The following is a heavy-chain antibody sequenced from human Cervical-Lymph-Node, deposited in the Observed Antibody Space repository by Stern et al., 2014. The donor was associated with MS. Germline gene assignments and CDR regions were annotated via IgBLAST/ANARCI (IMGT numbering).Heavy chain of an antibody. CDR1: GFTFSNYG. D-gene: IGHD1-1*01. CDR3: AKVPRGSNWVYFYNGMDV. V-gene: IGHV3-30*18. Sequence: QMQLVESGGGVVPPGMSLTLSCAASGFTFSNYGMHWVRQAACKGLEWLAVISFDGDQKYDADSVKGRLTVSRANSRSTLYLQMNNLSPEDTAVYYCAKVPRGSNWVYFYNGMDVWGQGTTVIVS. CDR2: ISFDGDQK. J-gene: IGHJ6*02.